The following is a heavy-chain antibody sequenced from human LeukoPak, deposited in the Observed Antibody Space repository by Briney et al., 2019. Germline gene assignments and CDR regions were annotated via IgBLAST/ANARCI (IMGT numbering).Heavy chain of an antibody. CDR1: GFTVSSTY. CDR3: ARRVLTGYYGC. V-gene: IGHV3-66*01. Sequence: GGSLRLSCAASGFTVSSTYMSWVRQAPGKGLERVSVFYSGGTTYYAKSVKGRFTMTRDKSMSMLYIEMNSLRADDTAVYYCARRVLTGYYGCWGQGALVTVSS. D-gene: IGHD3-9*01. CDR2: FYSGGTT. J-gene: IGHJ4*02.